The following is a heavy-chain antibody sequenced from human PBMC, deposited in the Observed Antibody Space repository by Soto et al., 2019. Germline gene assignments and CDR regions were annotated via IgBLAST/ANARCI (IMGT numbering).Heavy chain of an antibody. CDR1: DDSVNRYY. Sequence: SETLSLTCPVSDDSVNRYYWTWSRQPPGKGLEWIGYIYDSGSTSYNPSLKSRLTISVDTSKNQFSLKLKSVTAADTAVYYCARGTKYYYKGMDVWGQGTTVTVSS. CDR2: IYDSGST. CDR3: ARGTKYYYKGMDV. J-gene: IGHJ6*02. V-gene: IGHV4-59*02.